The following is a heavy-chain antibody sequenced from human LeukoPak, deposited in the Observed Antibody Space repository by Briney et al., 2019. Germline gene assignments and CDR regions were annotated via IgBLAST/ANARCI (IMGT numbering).Heavy chain of an antibody. D-gene: IGHD4-17*01. CDR3: TRGDYGDYPTPYYYYMDV. CDR2: IRSKAYGGTT. Sequence: PGGSMRLSCTASGFTFGDYAMSWFRQAPGKGLEWVGFIRSKAYGGTTEYAASVKGRFTISRDDSKSIAYLQMNSLKTEDTAVYYCTRGDYGDYPTPYYYYMDVWGKGTTVTVSS. V-gene: IGHV3-49*03. CDR1: GFTFGDYA. J-gene: IGHJ6*03.